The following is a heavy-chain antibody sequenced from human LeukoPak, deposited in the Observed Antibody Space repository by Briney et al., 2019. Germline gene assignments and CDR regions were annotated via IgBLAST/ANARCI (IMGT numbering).Heavy chain of an antibody. CDR2: INHSGST. V-gene: IGHV4-34*01. Sequence: SETLSLTCAVYGGSFSGYYWSWIRQPPGKGLEGIGEINHSGSTNYNPSLKSRVTISVDTSKNQFSLKLSSVTAADTAVYYCARGRSYGLGSTYYYYYYYMDVWGKGTTVTVSS. CDR1: GGSFSGYY. CDR3: ARGRSYGLGSTYYYYYYYMDV. D-gene: IGHD5-18*01. J-gene: IGHJ6*03.